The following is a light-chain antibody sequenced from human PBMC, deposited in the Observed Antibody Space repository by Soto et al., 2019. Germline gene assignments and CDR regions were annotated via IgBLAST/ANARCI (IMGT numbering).Light chain of an antibody. V-gene: IGKV1-17*01. CDR3: LQYNSYPALT. J-gene: IGKJ4*01. Sequence: DLQMTQSPSSLSASVGDRVTITCRASQGIRNDLGWYQQKPGKAPKRLIHTASSLQNGVPSRFSGSGSWTEVTLPISSLQPADFATYYCLQYNSYPALTFGGGTKVEIK. CDR1: QGIRND. CDR2: TAS.